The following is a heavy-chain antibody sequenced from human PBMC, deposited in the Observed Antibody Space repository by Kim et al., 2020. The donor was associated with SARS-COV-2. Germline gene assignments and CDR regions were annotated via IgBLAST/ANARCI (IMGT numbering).Heavy chain of an antibody. CDR3: TRAHYQVVSDSPGGDY. D-gene: IGHD3-10*01. V-gene: IGHV1-18*01. CDR1: GFTFLNFG. J-gene: IGHJ4*02. CDR2: ISAYNGDT. Sequence: ASVKVSCQTSGFTFLNFGFGWVRQAPGQGPEWLGWISAYNGDTKFSQKFQDRIVMTTDISTRTAYMELRRLTSDDTAVYYCTRAHYQVVSDSPGGDYWGQGTLVTVSS.